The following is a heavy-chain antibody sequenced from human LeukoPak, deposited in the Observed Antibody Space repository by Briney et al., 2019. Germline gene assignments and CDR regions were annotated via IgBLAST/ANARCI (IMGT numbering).Heavy chain of an antibody. CDR2: ISSSSSYI. Sequence: GGSLRLSCAASGFTFSSYSMNWVRQAPGKGLEWVSSISSSSSYIYYADSVKGRFTISRDNAKNSLYLQMNSLRAEDTAIYYCAQDYTGDPPYFHSWGQGTLVTVSS. CDR1: GFTFSSYS. V-gene: IGHV3-21*04. CDR3: AQDYTGDPPYFHS. J-gene: IGHJ4*02. D-gene: IGHD2-8*02.